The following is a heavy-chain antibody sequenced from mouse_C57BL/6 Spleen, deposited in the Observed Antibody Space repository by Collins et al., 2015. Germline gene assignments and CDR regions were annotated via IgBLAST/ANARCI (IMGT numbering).Heavy chain of an antibody. V-gene: IGHV5-9*03. Sequence: EVMLVESGGGLVKPGGSLKLSCAASGFTFSSYTMSWVRQTPEKRLEWVATISSGGGNTYYPDSVKGRFTISRDNAKNNLYLQMSSLRSEDTALYYCARYYGYAMDYWGQGTSVTVSS. CDR2: ISSGGGNT. D-gene: IGHD1-1*01. CDR3: ARYYGYAMDY. J-gene: IGHJ4*01. CDR1: GFTFSSYT.